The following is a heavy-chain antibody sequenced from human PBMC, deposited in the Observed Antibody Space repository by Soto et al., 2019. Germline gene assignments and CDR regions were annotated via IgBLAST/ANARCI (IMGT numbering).Heavy chain of an antibody. CDR2: ISNSGTT. Sequence: SETLSLTCSVSGGSVSSDSYNWSWLRQPPGKGLEWVGYISNSGTTNYNPSLKSRLTVSLDTSMNQFSLKLSSVTAADTAVYYCAREGVQSITTLTNPGFDPWGQRILVTV. V-gene: IGHV4-30-4*01. J-gene: IGHJ5*02. D-gene: IGHD4-17*01. CDR3: AREGVQSITTLTNPGFDP. CDR1: GGSVSSDSYN.